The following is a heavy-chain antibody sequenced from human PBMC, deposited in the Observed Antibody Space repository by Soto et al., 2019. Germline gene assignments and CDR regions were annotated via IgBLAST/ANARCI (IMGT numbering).Heavy chain of an antibody. D-gene: IGHD3-22*01. CDR2: INPNNGDT. Sequence: ASVQVSCKTSGYRFNDFYMHWVRQAPGQGLEWLGWINPNNGDTNYAQNFHGRVTLTGDTSINTTYMQLSSLASGDTAIYYCARDLRGYSNWFHPWGQGTLVTVSS. CDR3: ARDLRGYSNWFHP. V-gene: IGHV1-2*02. CDR1: GYRFNDFY. J-gene: IGHJ5*02.